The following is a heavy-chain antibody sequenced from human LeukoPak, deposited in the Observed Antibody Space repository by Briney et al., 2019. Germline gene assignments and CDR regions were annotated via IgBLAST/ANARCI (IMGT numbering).Heavy chain of an antibody. D-gene: IGHD3-22*01. V-gene: IGHV4-30-4*01. Sequence: PSETLSLTCTVSGGSIGSGDYYWSWIRQPPGKGLEWIGYIYYSGITYYSSSLKSRVTISVDTSKNQFSLKLSSVTAADTAVYYCARDTYYYDSSGYLSRAFDIWGQGTMVTVSS. J-gene: IGHJ3*02. CDR3: ARDTYYYDSSGYLSRAFDI. CDR1: GGSIGSGDYY. CDR2: IYYSGIT.